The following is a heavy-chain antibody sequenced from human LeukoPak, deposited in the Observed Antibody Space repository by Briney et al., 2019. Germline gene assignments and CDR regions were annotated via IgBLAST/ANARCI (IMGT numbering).Heavy chain of an antibody. D-gene: IGHD2-15*01. CDR1: GGSISSGGSS. J-gene: IGHJ4*02. V-gene: IGHV4-30-2*02. Sequence: PSETLSLTCAVSGGSISSGGSSWSWIRQPPGKGLEWIGYIYHSGSTNYNPSLKSRVTISVDTSKNQFSLKLSSVTAADTAVYYCARSIVAPYFDYWGQGTLVTVSS. CDR2: IYHSGST. CDR3: ARSIVAPYFDY.